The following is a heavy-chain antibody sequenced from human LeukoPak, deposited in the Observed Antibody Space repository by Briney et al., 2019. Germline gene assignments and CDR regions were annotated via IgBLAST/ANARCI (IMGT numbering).Heavy chain of an antibody. J-gene: IGHJ4*01. V-gene: IGHV3-74*01. CDR3: ARGPGSSGGAYVGDY. Sequence: GGSLRLSCGASGFTFSYHWMHWVRHVPGKGLVWVSRIDGGGSSTSYADSVKGRFSISRDNAKSTLYLQMSSLRAEDTAVYYCARGPGSSGGAYVGDYWGPGTLVTVSS. CDR1: GFTFSYHW. D-gene: IGHD3-22*01. CDR2: IDGGGSST.